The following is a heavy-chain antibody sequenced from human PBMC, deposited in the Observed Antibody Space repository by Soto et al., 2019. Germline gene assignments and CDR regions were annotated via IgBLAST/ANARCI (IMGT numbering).Heavy chain of an antibody. J-gene: IGHJ4*02. CDR2: ITDNGRST. D-gene: IGHD2-15*01. CDR3: AKERPTPSAFDH. Sequence: GGSLRLSCGASGFPFSRDGMSWVRQAPGKGLEWVSLITDNGRSTYYADSVKGRFTISRDNTKNTLFLQMNSLTAEDTAVYYCAKERPTPSAFDHWGQAVLVTVS. V-gene: IGHV3-23*01. CDR1: GFPFSRDG.